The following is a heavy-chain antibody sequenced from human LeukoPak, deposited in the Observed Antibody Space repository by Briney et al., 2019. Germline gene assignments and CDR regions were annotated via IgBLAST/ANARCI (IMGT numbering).Heavy chain of an antibody. J-gene: IGHJ3*02. V-gene: IGHV4-39*07. CDR2: IYYSGST. CDR3: ARGPYSYDSSGAFDI. Sequence: SETLSLTCTVSGGSISSSSYYWGWIRQPPGKGLEWIGIIYYSGSTYSKSSLKSRVTISVDTSKNQFSLKLSSVTAADTAVYFCARGPYSYDSSGAFDIWGQGTMVTVSS. D-gene: IGHD3-22*01. CDR1: GGSISSSSYY.